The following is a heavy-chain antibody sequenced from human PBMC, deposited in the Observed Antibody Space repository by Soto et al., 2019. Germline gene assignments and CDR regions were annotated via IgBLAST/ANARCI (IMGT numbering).Heavy chain of an antibody. D-gene: IGHD3-3*01. CDR2: INPNSGGT. Sequence: ASVKVSCKXSGYTFTGYYMHWVRQAPGQGLEWMGWINPNSGGTNYAQKFQGWVTMTRDTSISTAYMELSRLRSDDTAVYYCARDGRAIFDNYYYYGMDVWGQGTTVTVS. V-gene: IGHV1-2*04. CDR3: ARDGRAIFDNYYYYGMDV. CDR1: GYTFTGYY. J-gene: IGHJ6*02.